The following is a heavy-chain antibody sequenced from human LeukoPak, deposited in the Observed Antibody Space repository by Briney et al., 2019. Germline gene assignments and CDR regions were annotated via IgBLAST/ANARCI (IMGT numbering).Heavy chain of an antibody. CDR2: IYHSGST. J-gene: IGHJ6*03. Sequence: PSETLSLTCTVSGGSISSGGYYWSWIRQPPGEGLEWIGYIYHSGSTYYNPSLKSRVTISVDRSKNQFSLKLSSVTAADTAVYYCARDGTITDYYYYYMDVWGKGTTVTVSS. CDR1: GGSISSGGYY. V-gene: IGHV4-30-2*01. D-gene: IGHD1-26*01. CDR3: ARDGTITDYYYYYMDV.